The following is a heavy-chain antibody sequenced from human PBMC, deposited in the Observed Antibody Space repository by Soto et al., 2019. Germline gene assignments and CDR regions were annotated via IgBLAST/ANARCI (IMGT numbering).Heavy chain of an antibody. J-gene: IGHJ4*02. CDR3: VRTPLY. Sequence: SETLSLACSVSAGSISSGGYSWSWIRQQPGKGLEWIGYIYYSGSTYYNPSLKSRVTISVDRSKNQFSLKLSSVTAADTAVYYCVRTPLYWGQGTLVSGSS. V-gene: IGHV4-31*03. CDR2: IYYSGST. CDR1: AGSISSGGYS. D-gene: IGHD2-15*01.